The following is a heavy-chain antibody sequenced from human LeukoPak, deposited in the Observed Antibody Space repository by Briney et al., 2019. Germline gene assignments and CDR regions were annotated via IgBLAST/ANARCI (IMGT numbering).Heavy chain of an antibody. CDR3: ARDEEYSSSTFDY. J-gene: IGHJ4*02. CDR1: GFTFSSYG. CDR2: ISYDGSNK. D-gene: IGHD6-6*01. Sequence: GGSLRLSCAASGFTFSSYGMHWVRQAPGNGLEWVAVISYDGSNKYYADSVKGRFTISRDNSKNTLYLQMNSLRAEDTAVYYCARDEEYSSSTFDYWGQGTLVTVSS. V-gene: IGHV3-30*03.